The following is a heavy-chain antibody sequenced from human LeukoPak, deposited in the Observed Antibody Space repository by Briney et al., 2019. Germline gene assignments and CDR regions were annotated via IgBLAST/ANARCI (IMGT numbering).Heavy chain of an antibody. CDR1: GYTFTSYG. V-gene: IGHV1-18*01. CDR2: ISAYNGNT. D-gene: IGHD6-19*01. Sequence: ASVKVSCKASGYTFTSYGISWVRQAPGQGLEWMGWISAYNGNTNYAQKLQGRVTMTTDTSTSTAYMELRSLRSDDTAVYYCARDTGIAVAGTSNDAFDIWGQGTMVTVSS. CDR3: ARDTGIAVAGTSNDAFDI. J-gene: IGHJ3*02.